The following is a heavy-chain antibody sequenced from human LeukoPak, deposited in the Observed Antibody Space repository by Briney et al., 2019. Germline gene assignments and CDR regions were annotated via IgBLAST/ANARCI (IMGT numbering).Heavy chain of an antibody. J-gene: IGHJ4*02. D-gene: IGHD4-17*01. Sequence: GGSLRLSCAASGFTFSSYNMNWVRQAPGKGLEWVSSISSSSSYIYYADSVKGRFTISRDNAKNSLYLQMNSLRAEDTAVYYCAREGGDGDYQFDYWGQGTLVTVSS. CDR3: AREGGDGDYQFDY. CDR2: ISSSSSYI. CDR1: GFTFSSYN. V-gene: IGHV3-21*01.